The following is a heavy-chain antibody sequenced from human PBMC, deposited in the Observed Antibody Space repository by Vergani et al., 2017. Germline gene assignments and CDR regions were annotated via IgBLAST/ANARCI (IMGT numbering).Heavy chain of an antibody. CDR2: INSDESST. D-gene: IGHD3-3*01. CDR3: ARDANYDFWSGYYNWFDP. Sequence: EVQLVESGGGLVQPGGSLRLSCAASGFTFSSYWMHWVRQAPGKGLVWVSRINSDESSTSYADSVKGRFTVSRDNAKNTLYLQMSSLRAEDTAVYYCARDANYDFWSGYYNWFDPWGQGTLVTVSS. J-gene: IGHJ5*02. V-gene: IGHV3-74*01. CDR1: GFTFSSYW.